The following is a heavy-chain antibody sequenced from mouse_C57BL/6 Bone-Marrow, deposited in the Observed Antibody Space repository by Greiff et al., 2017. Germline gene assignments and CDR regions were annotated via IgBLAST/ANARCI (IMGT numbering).Heavy chain of an antibody. D-gene: IGHD1-1*01. CDR3: ARSFYYYGSNPWFAY. CDR2: IDPSDSYT. CDR1: GYTFTSYW. V-gene: IGHV1-69*01. J-gene: IGHJ3*01. Sequence: QVQLQQPGAELVMPGASVKLSCKASGYTFTSYWMPWVKQRPGQGLEWIGEIDPSDSYTNYNQKFKGKSTLSVDKSSSTAYMQLSSLTSEDSAVYYGARSFYYYGSNPWFAYWGQGTLVTVSA.